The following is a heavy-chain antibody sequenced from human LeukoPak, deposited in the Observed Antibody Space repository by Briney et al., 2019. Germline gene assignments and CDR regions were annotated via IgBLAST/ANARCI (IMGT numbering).Heavy chain of an antibody. CDR2: ISSSGSTI. V-gene: IGHV3-48*03. Sequence: GGSLRLSCAASGFTFSSYEVNWVRQAPGKGLEWVSYISSSGSTIYYADSVKGRFTISRDNAKNSLYLQMNSLRAEDTAVYYCARGGYYYDSSGYLFDYWGQGTLVTVSS. D-gene: IGHD3-22*01. J-gene: IGHJ4*02. CDR3: ARGGYYYDSSGYLFDY. CDR1: GFTFSSYE.